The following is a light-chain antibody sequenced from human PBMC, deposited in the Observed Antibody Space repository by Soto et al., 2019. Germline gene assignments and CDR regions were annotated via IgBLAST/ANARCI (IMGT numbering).Light chain of an antibody. J-gene: IGKJ4*01. CDR2: EAS. Sequence: DIQMTQSPATLSSFILDIVTITCRASQDINSYLAWYQQKPGKAPNLLIYEASILQRGVPSRFSGSNSGTDFTLTISSLQAEDFATYYCQQTSSYPSTFGGGTKVDIK. CDR1: QDINSY. CDR3: QQTSSYPST. V-gene: IGKV1-9*01.